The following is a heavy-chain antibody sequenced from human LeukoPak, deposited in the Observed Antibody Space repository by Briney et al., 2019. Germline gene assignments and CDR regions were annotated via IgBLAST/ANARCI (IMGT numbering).Heavy chain of an antibody. J-gene: IGHJ4*02. D-gene: IGHD5-12*01. V-gene: IGHV1-18*01. CDR1: GYTFTSYG. CDR2: ISAYNGNT. CDR3: ARDPGLPGPPASYSGYDLGDY. Sequence: ASVKVSCKASGYTFTSYGISWVRQAPGQGLEWMGWISAYNGNTNYAQKLQGRVTMTTDTSTSTAYMELRSLRSDDTAVYYCARDPGLPGPPASYSGYDLGDYWGQGTLVTVSS.